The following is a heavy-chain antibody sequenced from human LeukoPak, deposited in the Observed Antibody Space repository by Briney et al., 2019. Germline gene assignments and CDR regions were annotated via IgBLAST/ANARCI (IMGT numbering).Heavy chain of an antibody. V-gene: IGHV4-34*01. D-gene: IGHD3-10*01. CDR2: INHSGST. J-gene: IGHJ4*02. CDR3: ARGNPLITMVRGVPPYYFDY. CDR1: GGSFSGYY. Sequence: PSETLSLTCAVYGGSFSGYYWSWIRQPPGKGLEWIGEINHSGSTNYNPSLKSRVTISVDTSKNQFSLKLSPVTAADTAVYYCARGNPLITMVRGVPPYYFDYWGQGTLVTVSS.